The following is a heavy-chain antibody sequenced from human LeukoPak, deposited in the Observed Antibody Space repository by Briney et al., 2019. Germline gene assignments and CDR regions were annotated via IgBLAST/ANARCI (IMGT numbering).Heavy chain of an antibody. CDR3: ARVGYNWNLFDY. D-gene: IGHD1-20*01. J-gene: IGHJ4*02. CDR2: ISSSGSAI. CDR1: EFTLSNYD. V-gene: IGHV3-48*03. Sequence: PGGSLRLSCAASEFTLSNYDITWVRQAPGKGLEGVSYISSSGSAIYYADSVKGRFTISRDNAKNSLYLQMNSLRAEDTAVYYCARVGYNWNLFDYWGQGTLVTVSS.